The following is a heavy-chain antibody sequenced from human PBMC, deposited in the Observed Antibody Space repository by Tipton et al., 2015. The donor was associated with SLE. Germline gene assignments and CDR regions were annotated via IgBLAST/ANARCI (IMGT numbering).Heavy chain of an antibody. CDR1: GFTLGNYW. Sequence: SLRLSCAASGFTLGNYWMSWVRQAPGKRLEWVANINQDGSEKYYVDFVKGRFTISRDNAKKSLYLQMNSLRAEDTAMYYCARDLSGNDYWGQGTLVTVSS. CDR3: ARDLSGNDY. CDR2: INQDGSEK. J-gene: IGHJ4*02. V-gene: IGHV3-7*01. D-gene: IGHD6-19*01.